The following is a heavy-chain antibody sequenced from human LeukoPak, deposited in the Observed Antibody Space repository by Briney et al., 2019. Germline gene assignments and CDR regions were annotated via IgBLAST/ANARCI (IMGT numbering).Heavy chain of an antibody. CDR1: GGSISNDY. CDR3: TRGRLRSAQDS. V-gene: IGHV4-59*01. CDR2: ISYSEIT. Sequence: PSETLSLTCTVSGGSISNDYWSWFRQPPGKGLEWVGCISYSEITNYNPSLKSRVTTSVDTSRTQFSLKLFSVTAADTAVYYCTRGRLRSAQDSWGQGTLVTVSS. J-gene: IGHJ4*02. D-gene: IGHD6-6*01.